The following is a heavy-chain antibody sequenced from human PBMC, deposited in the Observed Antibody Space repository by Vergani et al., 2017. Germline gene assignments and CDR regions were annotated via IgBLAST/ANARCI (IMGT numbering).Heavy chain of an antibody. V-gene: IGHV4-59*01. J-gene: IGHJ5*02. CDR3: ARVVSFGVVRVGWFDP. CDR2: IYYSGSP. CDR1: GGSISSYY. D-gene: IGHD3-3*01. Sequence: QVQLQESGPGLVKPSETLSLTCTVSGGSISSYYWSWIRQPPGKGLEWIGYIYYSGSPNYNPSLKSRVTISVDTSKNQFSLKLSSVTAADTAVYYCARVVSFGVVRVGWFDPWGQGTLVTVSS.